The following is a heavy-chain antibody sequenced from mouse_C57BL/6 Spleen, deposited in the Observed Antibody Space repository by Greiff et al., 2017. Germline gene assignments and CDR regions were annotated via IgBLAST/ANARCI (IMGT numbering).Heavy chain of an antibody. Sequence: VQLQESGAELMKPGASVKLSCKATGYTFTGYWIEWVKQRPGHGLEWIGEILTGSGSTNYNEKFKGKATVTADTSSNTAYMQLSSLTTEDSAIYYCASYSNYDAMDYWGQGTSVTVSS. CDR2: ILTGSGST. J-gene: IGHJ4*01. V-gene: IGHV1-9*01. D-gene: IGHD2-5*01. CDR1: GYTFTGYW. CDR3: ASYSNYDAMDY.